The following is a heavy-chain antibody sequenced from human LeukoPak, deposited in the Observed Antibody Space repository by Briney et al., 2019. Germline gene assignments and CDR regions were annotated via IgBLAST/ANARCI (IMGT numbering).Heavy chain of an antibody. J-gene: IGHJ6*02. D-gene: IGHD1-26*01. V-gene: IGHV3-23*01. CDR2: ISGSGGST. Sequence: PGGSLRLSCAASGFTFSSYAMSWVRQAPGKGLEWVSAISGSGGSTYYADSVKGRFTISRDNSKNTLYLQMNSLRAEDTAVYYCAKDVLLVGATRVVDVWGQGTTVTVSS. CDR3: AKDVLLVGATRVVDV. CDR1: GFTFSSYA.